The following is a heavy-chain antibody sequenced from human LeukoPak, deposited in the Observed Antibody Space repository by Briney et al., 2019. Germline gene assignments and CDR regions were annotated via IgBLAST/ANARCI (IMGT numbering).Heavy chain of an antibody. V-gene: IGHV3-30-3*01. J-gene: IGHJ4*02. CDR2: ISYDGSNK. CDR1: GFTFSSYA. D-gene: IGHD3-10*01. Sequence: GGSLRLSCVASGFTFSSYAMHWVRQAPGKGLEWVAVISYDGSNKYYADSVKGRFTISRDNSKNTLYLQMNSLRAEDTAVYYCAREAWFGELPDYWGQGTLVTVSS. CDR3: AREAWFGELPDY.